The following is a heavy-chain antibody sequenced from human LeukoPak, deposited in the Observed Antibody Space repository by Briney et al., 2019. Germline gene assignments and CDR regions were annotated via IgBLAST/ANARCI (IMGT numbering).Heavy chain of an antibody. J-gene: IGHJ4*02. Sequence: SETLSLTCTVSGGSISSYYWSWIRQPPGKGLEWIGYIYYSGSTNCNPSLKSRVTMSVDTSKNQFSLKLSSVTAADTAVYYCARGVIYFDYWGQGTLVTVSS. CDR2: IYYSGST. CDR3: ARGVIYFDY. CDR1: GGSISSYY. D-gene: IGHD3-10*01. V-gene: IGHV4-59*12.